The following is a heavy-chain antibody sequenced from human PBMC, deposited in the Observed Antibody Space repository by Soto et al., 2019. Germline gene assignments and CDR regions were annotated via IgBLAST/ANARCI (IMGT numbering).Heavy chain of an antibody. CDR1: GFTFSSYA. V-gene: IGHV3-23*01. CDR3: AKGSDIVVVVAAMFDY. CDR2: ISGSGGST. J-gene: IGHJ4*02. D-gene: IGHD2-15*01. Sequence: EVQLLESGGGLVQPGGSLRLSCAASGFTFSSYAMNWVRQAPGKGLEWVSAISGSGGSTYYADSVKGRFTISRDNSKNTLYLQMNSLRAEDTAVYYCAKGSDIVVVVAAMFDYWGQRTLVTVSS.